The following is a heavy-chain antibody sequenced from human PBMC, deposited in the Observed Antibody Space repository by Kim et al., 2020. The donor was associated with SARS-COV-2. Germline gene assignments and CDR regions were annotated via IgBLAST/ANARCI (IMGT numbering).Heavy chain of an antibody. V-gene: IGHV4-39*01. D-gene: IGHD3-10*01. Sequence: SETLSLTCTVSGGSISSSSYYWGWIRQPPGKGLEWIGSIYYSGSTYYNPSLKSRVTISVDTSKNQFSLKLSSVTAADTAVYYWVTYGSGSYYNAAPDYWG. CDR1: GGSISSSSYY. J-gene: IGHJ4*01. CDR3: VTYGSGSYYNAAPDY. CDR2: IYYSGST.